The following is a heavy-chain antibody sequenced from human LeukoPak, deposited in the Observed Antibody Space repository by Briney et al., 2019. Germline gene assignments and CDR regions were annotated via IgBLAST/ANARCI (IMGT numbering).Heavy chain of an antibody. J-gene: IGHJ2*01. CDR3: ASEGHSSSSAYFDL. D-gene: IGHD6-6*01. CDR2: IDPNSGGT. Sequence: ASVKVSCKASGYSFTGYYMHWVRQAPGQGLEWMGWIDPNSGGTNYAQKFQGRVTMTRDTSISTGYMELSRLRSDDTAVYYCASEGHSSSSAYFDLWGRGTLVTVPS. V-gene: IGHV1-2*02. CDR1: GYSFTGYY.